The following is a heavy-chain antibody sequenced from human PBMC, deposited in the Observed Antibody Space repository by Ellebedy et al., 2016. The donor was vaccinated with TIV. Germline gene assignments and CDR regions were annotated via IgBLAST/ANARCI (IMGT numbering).Heavy chain of an antibody. D-gene: IGHD5-24*01. CDR2: VYYSWTT. V-gene: IGHV4-31*03. Sequence: LRLSCTVSGGSISSGTYYWSWIRQHPGTGLEWIGYVYYSWTTHYNPSLKSRLTISVDTSKNQFSLKLYSVTAADTAVYYCARGQSSFHYWGQGTLVTVSS. J-gene: IGHJ4*02. CDR1: GGSISSGTYY. CDR3: ARGQSSFHY.